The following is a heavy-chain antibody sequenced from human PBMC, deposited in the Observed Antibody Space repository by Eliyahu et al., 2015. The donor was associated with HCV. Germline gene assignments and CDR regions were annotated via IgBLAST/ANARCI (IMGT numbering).Heavy chain of an antibody. Sequence: EVQLVESGGGLVKPGGSLXLXXAASGFTFSSYSMNWVRQAPGKGLEWVSSISSSSSYIYYADSVKGRFTISRDNAKNSLYLQMNSLRAEDTAVYYCARGSTLLQYQLLYVFARHYGMDVWGQGTTV. D-gene: IGHD2-2*02. CDR1: GFTFSSYS. CDR3: ARGSTLLQYQLLYVFARHYGMDV. CDR2: ISSSSSYI. J-gene: IGHJ6*02. V-gene: IGHV3-21*01.